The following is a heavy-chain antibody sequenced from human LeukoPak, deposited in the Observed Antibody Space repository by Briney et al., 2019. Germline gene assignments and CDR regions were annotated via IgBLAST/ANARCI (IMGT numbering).Heavy chain of an antibody. Sequence: AGGSLRLSCAASGFSFSTYWMHWVRQDPGMGLVWVSRISSDGSNTTYADSVKGRFTISRDNTKNTLYLQMNSLRAEDTAAYYCARDLKVRGVTNVFDMWGQGTMVTVSS. CDR3: ARDLKVRGVTNVFDM. V-gene: IGHV3-74*01. D-gene: IGHD3-10*01. CDR1: GFSFSTYW. J-gene: IGHJ3*02. CDR2: ISSDGSNT.